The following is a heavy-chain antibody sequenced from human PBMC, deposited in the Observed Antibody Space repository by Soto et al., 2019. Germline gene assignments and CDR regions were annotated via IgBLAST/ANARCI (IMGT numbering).Heavy chain of an antibody. CDR1: GGSISSGGYY. Sequence: PSETLSLTCTVSGGSISSGGYYWSWIRQHPGKGLEWIGYIYYSGSTYYNPSLKSRVTISVDTSKNQFSLKLSSVTAADTAVYYCARDRWFGEGGMDVWGQGTTVTVSS. V-gene: IGHV4-31*03. CDR2: IYYSGST. D-gene: IGHD3-10*01. CDR3: ARDRWFGEGGMDV. J-gene: IGHJ6*02.